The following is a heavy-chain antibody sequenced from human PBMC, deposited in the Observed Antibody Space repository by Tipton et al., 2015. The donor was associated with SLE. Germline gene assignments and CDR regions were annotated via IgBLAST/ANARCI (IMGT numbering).Heavy chain of an antibody. V-gene: IGHV3-7*01. J-gene: IGHJ6*02. CDR3: ARSLLSGYYYGMDV. CDR1: GFTFSNYW. D-gene: IGHD2-15*01. CDR2: IKQDGSDT. Sequence: SLRLSCAASGFTFSNYWMNWVRQAPGKGLQWVATIKQDGSDTYYVDSVKGRFTVSRDNAKNSLFLQMNSLRAEDTAVYYCARSLLSGYYYGMDVWGQGTTVTVSS.